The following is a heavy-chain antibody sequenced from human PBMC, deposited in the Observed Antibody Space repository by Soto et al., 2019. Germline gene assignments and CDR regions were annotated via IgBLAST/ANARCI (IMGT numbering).Heavy chain of an antibody. CDR1: GYTFTGYY. Sequence: ASVKVSCKASGYTFTGYYMHWVRQAPGQGLEWMGWINPNSGGTNYAQKFQGRVTMTRDTSISTAYMELSRLISDDTAVYYCARVQWELLRYYFDYWGQGTLVTVSS. J-gene: IGHJ4*02. CDR3: ARVQWELLRYYFDY. D-gene: IGHD1-26*01. CDR2: INPNSGGT. V-gene: IGHV1-2*02.